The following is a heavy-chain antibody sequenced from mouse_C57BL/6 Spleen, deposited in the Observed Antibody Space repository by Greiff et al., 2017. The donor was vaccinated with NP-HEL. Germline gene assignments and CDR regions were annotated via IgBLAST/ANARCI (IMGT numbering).Heavy chain of an antibody. D-gene: IGHD1-1*01. Sequence: QVQLQQSGPELVKPGASVKISCKASGYAFSSSWMNWVKQRPGKGLEWIGRIYPGDGDTNYNGKFKGKATLTADKSSSTAYMQLSSLTSEDSAVYFCALYYGSPYAMDYWGQGTSVTVSS. CDR1: GYAFSSSW. CDR3: ALYYGSPYAMDY. V-gene: IGHV1-82*01. CDR2: IYPGDGDT. J-gene: IGHJ4*01.